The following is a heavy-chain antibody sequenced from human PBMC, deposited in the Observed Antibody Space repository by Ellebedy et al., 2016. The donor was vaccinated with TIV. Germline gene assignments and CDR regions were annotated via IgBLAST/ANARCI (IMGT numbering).Heavy chain of an antibody. J-gene: IGHJ4*02. CDR2: IHYSGTT. CDR3: ARDGYNYRFDY. Sequence: GSLRLSCTVSGGSISGYYWSWIRQPPGSGLEWIGFIHYSGTTTYNPSLNSRVTMSVDTSKNQFSLKLSSVTAADTAVYYCARDGYNYRFDYWGQGTLVTVSS. V-gene: IGHV4-59*12. D-gene: IGHD5-24*01. CDR1: GGSISGYY.